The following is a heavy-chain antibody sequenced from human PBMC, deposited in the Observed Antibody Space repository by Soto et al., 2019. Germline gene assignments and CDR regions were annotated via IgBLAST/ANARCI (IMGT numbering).Heavy chain of an antibody. CDR1: GGTFSSYA. J-gene: IGHJ6*02. V-gene: IGHV1-69*06. CDR2: IIPIFGTA. Sequence: SSVKVSCKASGGTFSSYAISWVRQAPGQGLEWMGGIIPIFGTANYAQKFQGRVTITADKSTSTAYMELSSLRSEDTAVYYCARDQTKYYYYYGMDVWGQGTTVTVSS. CDR3: ARDQTKYYYYYGMDV.